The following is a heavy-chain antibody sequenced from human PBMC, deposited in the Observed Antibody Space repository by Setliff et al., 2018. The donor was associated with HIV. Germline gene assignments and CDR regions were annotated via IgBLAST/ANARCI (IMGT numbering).Heavy chain of an antibody. Sequence: PGGSLRLSCAASGFTFDDFGMTWVRQRPGKGLEWVSGINWNGAITDYADSVKGRFTISRDNAKNSLHLQMNSLRAEDTAVYYCAREVVVVVATTDAFDIWGQGTMVTVSS. V-gene: IGHV3-20*04. J-gene: IGHJ3*02. CDR1: GFTFDDFG. CDR3: AREVVVVVATTDAFDI. D-gene: IGHD2-15*01. CDR2: INWNGAIT.